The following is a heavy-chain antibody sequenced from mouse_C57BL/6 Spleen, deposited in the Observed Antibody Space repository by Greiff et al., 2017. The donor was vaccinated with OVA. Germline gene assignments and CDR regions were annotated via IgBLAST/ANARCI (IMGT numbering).Heavy chain of an antibody. Sequence: VQLQQSGPELVKPGASVKIPCKASGYTFTDYNMDWVKQSHGKSLEWIGDITPNNGGTIYNQKFKGKATLTVNKSSSTAYMWLRSLTSEDAAVYNCAGGDGYYLDYWGQGTTLTVSS. CDR2: ITPNNGGT. J-gene: IGHJ2*01. D-gene: IGHD2-3*01. CDR1: GYTFTDYN. V-gene: IGHV1-18*01. CDR3: AGGDGYYLDY.